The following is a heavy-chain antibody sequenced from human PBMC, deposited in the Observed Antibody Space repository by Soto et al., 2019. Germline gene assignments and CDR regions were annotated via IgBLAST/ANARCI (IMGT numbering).Heavy chain of an antibody. Sequence: QLQLQESGPGLVKPSETLSLTCTVSNGSISSAIYYWGWIRQPPGKGLEWIGSIYHSGSTYYNPSLHGRVTLSRGKSKKRFPLKLSSATAADTVVYFSAGRSSLNSVLVYCGEIWNYNSFDPWSQRALVTVSS. J-gene: IGHJ5*02. D-gene: IGHD2-2*01. CDR3: AGRSSLNSVLVYCGEIWNYNSFDP. CDR1: NGSISSAIYY. CDR2: IYHSGST. V-gene: IGHV4-39*01.